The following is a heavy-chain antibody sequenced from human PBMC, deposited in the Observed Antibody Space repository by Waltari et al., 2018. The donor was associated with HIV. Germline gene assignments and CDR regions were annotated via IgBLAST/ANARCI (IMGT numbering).Heavy chain of an antibody. J-gene: IGHJ4*02. CDR1: GFTFSSYA. V-gene: IGHV3-30*10. Sequence: QVQLVESGGGVVQPGRSLRLSCAASGFTFSSYAMHWVRQAPGKGLEWVTGIAYDGSEKYYTDSVKGRFTISRDNSKNTLYLQMNSLRPEDTAVYYCARGRGGPDYWGQGTLVTVSS. CDR3: ARGRGGPDY. D-gene: IGHD3-10*01. CDR2: IAYDGSEK.